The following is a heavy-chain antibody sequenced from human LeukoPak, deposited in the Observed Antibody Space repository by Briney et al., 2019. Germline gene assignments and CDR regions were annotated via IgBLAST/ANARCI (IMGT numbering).Heavy chain of an antibody. J-gene: IGHJ6*03. CDR1: GRSFSGYY. CDR3: ARVRAAAGTGYYYYYYMDV. Sequence: SETLSLTCAVYGRSFSGYYWSWIRQPPGKGLEWIGEINRSGSTNYNPSLKSRVTISVDTSKNQFSLKLSSVTAADTAVYYCARVRAAAGTGYYYYYYMDVWGKGTTVTVSS. CDR2: INRSGST. D-gene: IGHD6-13*01. V-gene: IGHV4-34*01.